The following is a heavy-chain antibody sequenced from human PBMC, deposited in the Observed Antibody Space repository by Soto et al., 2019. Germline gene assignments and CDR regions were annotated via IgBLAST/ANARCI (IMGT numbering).Heavy chain of an antibody. D-gene: IGHD3-3*01. CDR2: ISSSGSTI. Sequence: GGSLRLSCAASGFTFSSYEMNWVRQAPGKGLEWVSYISSSGSTIYYADSVKGRFTISRDNAKNSLYLQMNSLRAEDTAVYYCARKERVTIFGVVIRKYYGMDAWGQGTTVTVSS. CDR1: GFTFSSYE. CDR3: ARKERVTIFGVVIRKYYGMDA. V-gene: IGHV3-48*03. J-gene: IGHJ6*02.